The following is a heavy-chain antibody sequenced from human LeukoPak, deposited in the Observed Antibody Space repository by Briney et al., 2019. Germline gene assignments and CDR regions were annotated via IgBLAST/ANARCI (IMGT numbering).Heavy chain of an antibody. CDR1: GDSVSSNSAA. Sequence: SQTLSLTCAISGDSVSSNSAAWNWIRQSPSRGLEWLGRTYYRSKWYNDYALSVKSRITINPETSKNQFSLQLHSVTPEDTAVSYCASGIAAAGTQTYYFDYWGQGTLVTVSS. D-gene: IGHD6-13*01. CDR3: ASGIAAAGTQTYYFDY. J-gene: IGHJ4*02. V-gene: IGHV6-1*01. CDR2: TYYRSKWYN.